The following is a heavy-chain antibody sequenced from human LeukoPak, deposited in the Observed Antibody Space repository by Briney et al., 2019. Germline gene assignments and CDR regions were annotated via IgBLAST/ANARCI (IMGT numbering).Heavy chain of an antibody. CDR2: INHSGST. V-gene: IGHV4-38-2*02. Sequence: SETLSLTCTVSGYSISSGYYWSWIRQPPGKGLEWIGEINHSGSTNYNPSLKSRVTISVDTSKNQFSLKLSSVTAADTAVYYCARGIRYFDWLFAAWFDPWGQGTLVTVSS. D-gene: IGHD3-9*01. J-gene: IGHJ5*02. CDR3: ARGIRYFDWLFAAWFDP. CDR1: GYSISSGYY.